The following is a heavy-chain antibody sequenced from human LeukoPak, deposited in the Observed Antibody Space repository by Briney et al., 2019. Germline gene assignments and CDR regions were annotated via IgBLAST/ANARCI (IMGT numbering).Heavy chain of an antibody. CDR1: GGSISSYY. V-gene: IGHV4-59*01. CDR3: ARGSLVVVPAATANYYYYYMDV. Sequence: SETLSLTCTVSGGSISSYYWSWIRQPPGKGLEGIGYIYYSGSTNYNPSLKSRVTISVDTSKNQFSLKLSSVTAADTAVYYCARGSLVVVPAATANYYYYYMDVWGKGTTVTVSS. D-gene: IGHD2-2*01. CDR2: IYYSGST. J-gene: IGHJ6*03.